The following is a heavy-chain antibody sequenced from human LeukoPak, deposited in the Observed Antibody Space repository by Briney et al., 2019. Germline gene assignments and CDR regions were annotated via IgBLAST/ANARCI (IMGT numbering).Heavy chain of an antibody. Sequence: PSETLSLTCTVSGGSFSSSDHYWGWIRQPPGKGLEWIGYIYYTGSTKYNPSLKSPVTIFVDTSKNQFSLRLSSVTAADTAVYYCARHRAYSSSSPFDYWGQGTLVTVSS. CDR1: GGSFSSSDHY. D-gene: IGHD6-6*01. J-gene: IGHJ4*02. V-gene: IGHV4-61*05. CDR2: IYYTGST. CDR3: ARHRAYSSSSPFDY.